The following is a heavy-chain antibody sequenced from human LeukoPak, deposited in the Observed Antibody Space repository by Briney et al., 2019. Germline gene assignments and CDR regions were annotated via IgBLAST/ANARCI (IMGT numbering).Heavy chain of an antibody. CDR2: IIPIFGTA. CDR1: GGTFSSYA. D-gene: IGHD2-21*02. Sequence: ASVKVSCKASGGTFSSYAISWVRQAPGQGLEWMGGIIPIFGTANYAQKFQGRVTITADESTSTAYMELSSLRSEDTAVYYCARENEHIVVVTAIGPGYFQHWGQGTLVTVSS. J-gene: IGHJ1*01. V-gene: IGHV1-69*01. CDR3: ARENEHIVVVTAIGPGYFQH.